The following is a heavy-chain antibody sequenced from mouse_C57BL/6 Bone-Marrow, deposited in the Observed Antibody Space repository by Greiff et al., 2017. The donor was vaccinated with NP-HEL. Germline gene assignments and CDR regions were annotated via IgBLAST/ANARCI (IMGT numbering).Heavy chain of an antibody. J-gene: IGHJ4*01. CDR3: ARYGNYDAMDY. V-gene: IGHV1-50*01. Sequence: VKLQQPGAELVKPGASVKLSCKASGYTFTSYWMQWVKQRPGQGLEWIGEIDPSDSYTNYNQKFKGKATLTVDTSSSTAYMQLSSLTSEDSAVYYCARYGNYDAMDYWGQGTSVTVSS. CDR2: IDPSDSYT. D-gene: IGHD2-1*01. CDR1: GYTFTSYW.